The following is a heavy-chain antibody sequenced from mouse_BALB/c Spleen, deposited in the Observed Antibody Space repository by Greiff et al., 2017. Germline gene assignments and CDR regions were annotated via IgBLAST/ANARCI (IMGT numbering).Heavy chain of an antibody. CDR2: IRNKANGNTT. V-gene: IGHV7-3*02. CDR1: GFTFTDYY. CDR3: ARGNVLDY. J-gene: IGHJ2*01. Sequence: EVQLVESGGGLVQPGGSLRLSCATSGFTFTDYYMSWVRQPPGKALEWFGFIRNKANGNTTEYSASVKGRFTISRDYSQSNLHLQMNTLGADDSATYYCARGNVLDYWGQGTTLTVSA.